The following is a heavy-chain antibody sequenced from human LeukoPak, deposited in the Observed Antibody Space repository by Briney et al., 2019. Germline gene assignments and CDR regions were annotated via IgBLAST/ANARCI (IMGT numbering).Heavy chain of an antibody. J-gene: IGHJ4*02. CDR1: GYSISSGYY. D-gene: IGHD6-19*01. CDR2: IYHSGST. Sequence: SETLSLTCTVSGYSISSGYYWGWIRQPPGKGLEWIGSIYHSGSTYYNPSLKSRVTISVDTSKNQFSLKLSSVTAADTAVYYCARVFLNGGSGLFDYWGQGTLVTVSS. V-gene: IGHV4-38-2*02. CDR3: ARVFLNGGSGLFDY.